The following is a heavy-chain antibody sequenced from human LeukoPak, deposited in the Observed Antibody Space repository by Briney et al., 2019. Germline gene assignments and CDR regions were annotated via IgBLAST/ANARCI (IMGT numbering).Heavy chain of an antibody. J-gene: IGHJ3*02. CDR2: IIPIFGAA. CDR3: ATTSIGYDAFDI. Sequence: SVKVSCKASGGTFSSYAISWVRQAPGQGLEWMGRIIPIFGAANYAQKFQGRVTITTDESTSTAYMELSSLRSEDTAVYYCATTSIGYDAFDIWGQGTMVTVSS. D-gene: IGHD6-25*01. CDR1: GGTFSSYA. V-gene: IGHV1-69*05.